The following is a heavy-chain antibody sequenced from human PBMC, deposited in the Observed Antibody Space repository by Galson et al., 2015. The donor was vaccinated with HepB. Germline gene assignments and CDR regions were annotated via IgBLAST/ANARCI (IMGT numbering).Heavy chain of an antibody. J-gene: IGHJ4*02. V-gene: IGHV1-2*04. CDR1: GYTFTGYY. CDR3: ARGLSSGYYYGSGSLPFFDY. Sequence: SVKVSCKASGYTFTGYYMHWVRQAPGQGLEWMGWINPNSGGTNYAQKFQGWVTMTRDTSISTAYMELSRLRSDDTAVYYCARGLSSGYYYGSGSLPFFDYWGQGTLVTVSS. CDR2: INPNSGGT. D-gene: IGHD3-10*01.